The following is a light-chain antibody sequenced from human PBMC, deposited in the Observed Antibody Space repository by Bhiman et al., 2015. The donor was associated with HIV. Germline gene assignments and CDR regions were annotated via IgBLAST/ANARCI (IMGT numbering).Light chain of an antibody. Sequence: QSLLTQPPSVSAAPGQKVTISCSGSSSNIGNNCVSWYQQLPGTAPKLLIYENNKRPSGIPDRFSGSKSGTSATLGITGLQTGDEADYYCGTWDSSLSAGGVFGTGTKVTVL. J-gene: IGLJ1*01. CDR2: ENN. CDR3: GTWDSSLSAGGV. CDR1: SSNIGNNC. V-gene: IGLV1-51*02.